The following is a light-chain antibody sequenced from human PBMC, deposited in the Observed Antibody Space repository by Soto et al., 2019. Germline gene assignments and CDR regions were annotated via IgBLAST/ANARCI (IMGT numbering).Light chain of an antibody. CDR3: QQYNSYWT. CDR1: HSFGSW. J-gene: IGKJ1*01. V-gene: IGKV1-5*01. Sequence: DIQMTQSPSTLSASVGDRVTITCRASHSFGSWLAWYQQKPGKAPKLLIYATSTLESGVPSRFSGSGSGSEFTLTISSLQPDDFATYYCQQYNSYWTFGQGTKVEI. CDR2: ATS.